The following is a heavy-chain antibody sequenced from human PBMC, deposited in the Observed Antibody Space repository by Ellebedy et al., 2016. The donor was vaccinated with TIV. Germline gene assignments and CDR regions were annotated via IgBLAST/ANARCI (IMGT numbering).Heavy chain of an antibody. CDR2: ISAYNGNT. J-gene: IGHJ6*02. CDR1: GYTFTSYG. Sequence: AASVKVSCKDSGYTFTSYGISWVRQAPGQGLEWMGWISAYNGNTNYAQKLQGRVTMTTDTSTSTAYMELKSLRSDDTAGYYCARDRRRIVRVLELFGDRYYGMDVWGQGTTVTVSS. V-gene: IGHV1-18*01. CDR3: ARDRRRIVRVLELFGDRYYGMDV. D-gene: IGHD3-3*01.